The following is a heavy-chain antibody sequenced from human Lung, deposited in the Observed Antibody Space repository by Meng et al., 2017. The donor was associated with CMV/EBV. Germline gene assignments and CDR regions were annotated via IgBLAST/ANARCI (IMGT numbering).Heavy chain of an antibody. D-gene: IGHD2-8*01. CDR3: RDGHYSGR. CDR2: IKEDRSEK. CDR1: GFRFSRFW. J-gene: IGHJ4*02. Sequence: AELGGSLGGGMVLAEGSVYLCSKVAGFRFSRFWMSWVGQAPGKGLEWVANIKEDRSEKYYVDSVKGRFTISRDNAKNSLYLQMNSLRVEDTAVYYCRDGHYSGRWGQGTLVTVSS. V-gene: IGHV3-7*02.